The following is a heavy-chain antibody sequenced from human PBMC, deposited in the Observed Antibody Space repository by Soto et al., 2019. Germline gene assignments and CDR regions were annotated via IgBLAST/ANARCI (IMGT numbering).Heavy chain of an antibody. CDR1: GYSVTSYW. V-gene: IGHV5-10-1*01. CDR2: IDPSDSYT. CDR3: ASGDDAFDI. J-gene: IGHJ3*02. Sequence: GESLKISCKGSGYSVTSYWISWVRQMPGKGLEWMGMIDPSDSYTNYSPSFQGHVTISADXSISTDYLQWSCLKASDTAMYYCASGDDAFDIWGQGTMVTVSS.